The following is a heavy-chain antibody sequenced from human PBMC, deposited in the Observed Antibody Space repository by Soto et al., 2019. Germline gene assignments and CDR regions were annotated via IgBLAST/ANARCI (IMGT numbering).Heavy chain of an antibody. CDR2: ISSSSSYI. Sequence: EVQLVESGGGLVKPGGSLRLSCAASGFTFSSYSMNWVRQAPGKGLEWVSSISSSSSYIYHADSVKGRFTNSRYNANNSLFLQMNSLSAEATAVYYCARDSDGDDYWGQGTLVTVSS. V-gene: IGHV3-21*01. J-gene: IGHJ4*02. CDR1: GFTFSSYS. CDR3: ARDSDGDDY. D-gene: IGHD4-17*01.